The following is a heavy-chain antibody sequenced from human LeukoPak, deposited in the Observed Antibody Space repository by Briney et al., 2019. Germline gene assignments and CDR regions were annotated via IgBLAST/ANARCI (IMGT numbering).Heavy chain of an antibody. Sequence: ASVKVSCKASGYTFTGYYMHWVRQAPGQGLEWMGWINPSSGGTNYAQKFQGRVTMTRDTSISTAYMELTRLRSDDTAVYYCAGALYSTPPFDYWGQGTLVTVSS. CDR2: INPSSGGT. CDR3: AGALYSTPPFDY. D-gene: IGHD4-11*01. J-gene: IGHJ4*02. CDR1: GYTFTGYY. V-gene: IGHV1-2*02.